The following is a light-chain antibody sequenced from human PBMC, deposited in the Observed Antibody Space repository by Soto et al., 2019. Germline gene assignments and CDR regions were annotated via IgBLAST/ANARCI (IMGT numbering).Light chain of an antibody. CDR3: QQYNSWPLT. V-gene: IGKV3D-15*01. Sequence: EVVMTQSTATLSVSPGERATLSCRTSQSVYNNLAWYLQKPGQAPRLLISGASTRATGIPARFSGSGSGTEFSLTINSLQSEAFAVYYCQQYNSWPLTFGGGTKVEIK. CDR1: QSVYNN. J-gene: IGKJ4*01. CDR2: GAS.